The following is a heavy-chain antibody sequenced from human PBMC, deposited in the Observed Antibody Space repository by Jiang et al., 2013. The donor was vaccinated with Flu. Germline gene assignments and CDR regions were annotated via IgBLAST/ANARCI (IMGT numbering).Heavy chain of an antibody. Sequence: GAEVKKPGESLKISCKGSGYSFTSYWIGWVRQMPGKGLEWMGIIYPGDSDTGYSPSFQGQVTISADKSISTAYLQWSSLKASDTAMYYCARTATGGYSGYDLAGDYYYGMDVWGKGTTVTVSS. V-gene: IGHV5-51*01. J-gene: IGHJ6*04. CDR1: GYSFTSYW. CDR2: IYPGDSDT. CDR3: ARTATGGYSGYDLAGDYYYGMDV. D-gene: IGHD5-12*01.